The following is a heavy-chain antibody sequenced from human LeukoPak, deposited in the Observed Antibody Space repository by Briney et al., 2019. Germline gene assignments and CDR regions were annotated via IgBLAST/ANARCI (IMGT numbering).Heavy chain of an antibody. Sequence: PGESLKISCKGSGYSFTNYWIGWVRQMPGKGLEWMGIIYPGDSDTKYSPSFQGQVTISADKSINTAYLQWSSLEASDTAMYYCARENSADSGIAYWGQGTLVTVSS. CDR2: IYPGDSDT. J-gene: IGHJ4*02. CDR1: GYSFTNYW. CDR3: ARENSADSGIAY. V-gene: IGHV5-51*01. D-gene: IGHD3-10*01.